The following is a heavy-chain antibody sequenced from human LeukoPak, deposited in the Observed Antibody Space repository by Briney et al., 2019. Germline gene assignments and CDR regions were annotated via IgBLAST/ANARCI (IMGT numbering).Heavy chain of an antibody. CDR3: ASGLSLWLGEPFHSFDP. J-gene: IGHJ5*02. V-gene: IGHV1-24*01. D-gene: IGHD3-10*01. CDR2: FDPLDGET. Sequence: GASVKVSCKVSGYTLSDLSMHWVRQVPGKGLEWMGGFDPLDGETTYAQKFQGRLTLTEDTSTDTAFMELISLRSEDTAIYFCASGLSLWLGEPFHSFDPWGQGTLVTVSS. CDR1: GYTLSDLS.